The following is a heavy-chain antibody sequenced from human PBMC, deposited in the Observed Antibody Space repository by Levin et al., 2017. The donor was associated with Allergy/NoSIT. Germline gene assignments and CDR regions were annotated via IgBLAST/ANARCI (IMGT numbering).Heavy chain of an antibody. CDR3: ARNTGELDY. CDR1: GFSFYDHY. Sequence: GESLKISCAASGFSFYDHYMSWIRQAPGKGLEWVSYMSSSGSTIYYADSVKGRFTISRDNAKNSLYLHMNSLRAEDTAVYYCARNTGELDYWGQGTLVTVSS. J-gene: IGHJ4*02. CDR2: MSSSGSTI. D-gene: IGHD3-16*01. V-gene: IGHV3-11*01.